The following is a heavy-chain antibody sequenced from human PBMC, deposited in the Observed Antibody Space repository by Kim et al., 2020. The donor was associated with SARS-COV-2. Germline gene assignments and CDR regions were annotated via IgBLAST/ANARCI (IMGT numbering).Heavy chain of an antibody. CDR3: AKEFWDYGVNYDSSGYYVPGRY. J-gene: IGHJ4*02. CDR2: ISGSGGST. V-gene: IGHV3-23*01. D-gene: IGHD3-22*01. CDR1: GFTFSSYA. Sequence: GGSLRLSCAASGFTFSSYAMSWVRQAPGKGLEWVSAISGSGGSTYYADSVKGRFTISRDNSKNTLYLQMNSLRAEDTAVYYCAKEFWDYGVNYDSSGYYVPGRYWGQGTLVTVSS.